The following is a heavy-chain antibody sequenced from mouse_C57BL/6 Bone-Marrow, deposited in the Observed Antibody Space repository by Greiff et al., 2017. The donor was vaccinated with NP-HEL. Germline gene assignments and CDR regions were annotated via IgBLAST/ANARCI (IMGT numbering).Heavy chain of an antibody. Sequence: VQLKESGPGLVAPSQSLSITCTVSGFSLTSYAISWVRQPPGKGLEWLGVIWPGGGTNYNLALKYRLSISKDNSKSKVFIKMNRLQTEDTARYYCARIYYGKNYFDYWGQGTTLTVSS. D-gene: IGHD1-1*01. J-gene: IGHJ2*01. CDR1: GFSLTSYA. V-gene: IGHV2-9-1*01. CDR3: ARIYYGKNYFDY. CDR2: IWPGGGT.